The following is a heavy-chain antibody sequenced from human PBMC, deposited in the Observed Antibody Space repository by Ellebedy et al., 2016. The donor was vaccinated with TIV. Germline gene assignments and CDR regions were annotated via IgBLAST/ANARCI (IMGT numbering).Heavy chain of an antibody. Sequence: MPSETLSLTCAVYGGSFSGYYWSWIRQPPGKGLEWIGEINHSGSTNYNPSLKSRVTISVDTSKNQFSLKLSSVTAADTAVYYCARDPSTVTTGHFDYWGQGTLVTVSS. J-gene: IGHJ4*02. CDR2: INHSGST. D-gene: IGHD4-11*01. CDR1: GGSFSGYY. CDR3: ARDPSTVTTGHFDY. V-gene: IGHV4-34*01.